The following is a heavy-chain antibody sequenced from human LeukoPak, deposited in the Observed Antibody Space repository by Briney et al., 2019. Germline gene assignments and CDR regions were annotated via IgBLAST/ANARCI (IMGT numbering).Heavy chain of an antibody. V-gene: IGHV3-30*04. CDR3: ARESYGDAFDY. J-gene: IGHJ4*02. D-gene: IGHD4-17*01. CDR1: GFTFSSYA. Sequence: GGSLRLSCAASGFTFSSYAMHWVRQAPGKGLEWVAVISYDGSNKYYADSVKGRFTISRDNSKNTLYPQMNSLRAEDTAVYYCARESYGDAFDYWGQGTLVTVPS. CDR2: ISYDGSNK.